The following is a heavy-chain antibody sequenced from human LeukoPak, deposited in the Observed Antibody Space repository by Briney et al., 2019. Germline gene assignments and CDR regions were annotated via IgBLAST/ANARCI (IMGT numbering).Heavy chain of an antibody. V-gene: IGHV4-59*08. Sequence: SETLSLTCTVSSGSISRHYWMWIRQPPGKGLEWLGYNYYTGSTNYNSSLGGRITILIDTSKNQFSLTLTSVTAADTAVYYCARQGGGYDWGQGILVTVSS. CDR3: ARQGGGYD. CDR1: SGSISRHY. J-gene: IGHJ4*02. CDR2: NYYTGST. D-gene: IGHD5-12*01.